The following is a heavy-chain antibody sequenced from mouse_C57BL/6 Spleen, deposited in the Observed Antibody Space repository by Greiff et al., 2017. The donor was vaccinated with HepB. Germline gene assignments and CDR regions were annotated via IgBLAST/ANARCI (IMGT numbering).Heavy chain of an antibody. D-gene: IGHD1-1*01. CDR2: IDPSDSYT. V-gene: IGHV1-69*01. CDR1: GYTFTSYW. Sequence: VQLQQPGAELVMPGASVKLSCKASGYTFTSYWMHWVKQRPGQGLEWIGEIDPSDSYTNYNQKFKGKSTLTVDKSSSTAYMQLSSLTSEDSAVYYCARWDYYGSSKGYWGQGTTLTVSS. CDR3: ARWDYYGSSKGY. J-gene: IGHJ2*01.